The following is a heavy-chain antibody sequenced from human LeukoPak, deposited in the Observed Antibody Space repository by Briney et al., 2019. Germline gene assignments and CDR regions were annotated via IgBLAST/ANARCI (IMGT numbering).Heavy chain of an antibody. D-gene: IGHD2-2*01. Sequence: GGSLRLSCAASGFTFSSYAMSWVRQAPGKGLEWVSAISGSGGSTYYADSVKGRFTISRDNSKNTLYLQMNSLRAEDTAVYYCARDSIGRYCSSTSCYSWFDPWGQGTLVTVSS. CDR1: GFTFSSYA. CDR2: ISGSGGST. J-gene: IGHJ5*02. CDR3: ARDSIGRYCSSTSCYSWFDP. V-gene: IGHV3-23*01.